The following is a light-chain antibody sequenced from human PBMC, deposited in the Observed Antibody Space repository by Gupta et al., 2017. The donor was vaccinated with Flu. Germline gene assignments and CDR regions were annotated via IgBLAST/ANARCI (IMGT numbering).Light chain of an antibody. V-gene: IGLV3-1*01. CDR3: QGGDSITASV. CDR1: NLGDKY. J-gene: IGLJ1*01. CDR2: QDS. Sequence: SYELTHPPSVTLSPGQSASITCSGHNLGDKYACWYQQKPVQSPVLVIYQDSKRPPGIHERFYGSTSGNTATLTIRGTQNMEEADYYCQGGDSITASVFGTGTKVTVL.